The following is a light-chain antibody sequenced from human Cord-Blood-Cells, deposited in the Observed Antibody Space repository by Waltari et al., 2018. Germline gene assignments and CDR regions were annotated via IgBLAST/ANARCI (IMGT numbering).Light chain of an antibody. CDR1: SSAVGRYNH. CDR3: CSYAGSYTYWV. Sequence: QSALTQPRSVSGSPGQSVTISCPGTSSAVGRYNHASWYQQHPGKAPKLMIYDVSKRPSGVPDRFSGYKSGNTASLTISGLQAEDEADYYCCSYAGSYTYWVFGGGTKLTVL. J-gene: IGLJ3*02. CDR2: DVS. V-gene: IGLV2-11*01.